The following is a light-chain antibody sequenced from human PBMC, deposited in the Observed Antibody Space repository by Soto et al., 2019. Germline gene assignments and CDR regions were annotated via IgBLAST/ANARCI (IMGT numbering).Light chain of an antibody. CDR3: QQYGSSPRT. CDR1: QSVRSNY. Sequence: EIVLTQSPDTLSLSPGERATLSCRASQSVRSNYLAWYQQKPGQAPRFLIYDASSRATGIPDRFSGSGSGTDFTLTISRLEPEDFAVYYCQQYGSSPRTFGGGTKVEIK. V-gene: IGKV3-20*01. J-gene: IGKJ4*01. CDR2: DAS.